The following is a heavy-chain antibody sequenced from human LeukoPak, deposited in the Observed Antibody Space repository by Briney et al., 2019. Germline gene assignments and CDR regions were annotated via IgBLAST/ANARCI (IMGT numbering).Heavy chain of an antibody. CDR3: ARSYYGSGTSYGMDV. D-gene: IGHD3-10*01. V-gene: IGHV3-7*01. J-gene: IGHJ6*02. CDR2: IKQDGSEK. CDR1: GFTLRRHW. Sequence: GGSLRLSCSVSGFTLRRHWMSWVRQAPGKGLEWLANIKQDGSEKYYVDSVEGRFTISRDNAKNSLYLQMNSLRAEDTAVYYCARSYYGSGTSYGMDVWGQGTTVTVSS.